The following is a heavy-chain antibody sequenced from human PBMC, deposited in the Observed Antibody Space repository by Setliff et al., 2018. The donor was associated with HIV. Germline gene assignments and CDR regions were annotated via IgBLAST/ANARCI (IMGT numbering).Heavy chain of an antibody. V-gene: IGHV4-61*02. Sequence: PSETLSLTCTVSGGSISSETFSWNWIRQPAGKGLEWIGRIYTSGSTDYNPSLKSRVTMSVDTSKNQLPLKLSSVTAADTAVYYCARGGYYYYFGVDVWGQGTTVTVSS. CDR2: IYTSGST. D-gene: IGHD3-16*01. CDR1: GGSISSETFS. CDR3: ARGGYYYYFGVDV. J-gene: IGHJ6*02.